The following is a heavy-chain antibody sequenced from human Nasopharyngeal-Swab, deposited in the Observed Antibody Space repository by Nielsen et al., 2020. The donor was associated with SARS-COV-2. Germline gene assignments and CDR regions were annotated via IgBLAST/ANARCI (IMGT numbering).Heavy chain of an antibody. V-gene: IGHV3-21*05. CDR2: ISRSGGSI. Sequence: GESLKISCAASGFTFSDDEMHWVRQAPGKGLEWVSFISRSGGSIYYADSVKGRFTISRDNAKNSLYLQMNSLRAEDTAVYYCARATGYSSSQGDYWGQGTLVTVSS. CDR1: GFTFSDDE. J-gene: IGHJ4*02. CDR3: ARATGYSSSQGDY. D-gene: IGHD6-13*01.